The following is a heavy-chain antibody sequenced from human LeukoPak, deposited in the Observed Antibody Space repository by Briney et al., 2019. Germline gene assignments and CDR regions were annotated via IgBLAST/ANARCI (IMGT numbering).Heavy chain of an antibody. J-gene: IGHJ4*02. V-gene: IGHV3-30-3*01. CDR1: GFTFSSYA. CDR2: ISYDGSNQ. D-gene: IGHD2-2*02. CDR3: ARGGDIVPAAIGEGGYFDY. Sequence: GGSLRLSCAASGFTFSSYAMHWVRQAPGKGLEWVALISYDGSNQYYADSVMGRFTISRDNSKNTLYLQMNSLRVEDTAVYYCARGGDIVPAAIGEGGYFDYWGQGTLVTVSS.